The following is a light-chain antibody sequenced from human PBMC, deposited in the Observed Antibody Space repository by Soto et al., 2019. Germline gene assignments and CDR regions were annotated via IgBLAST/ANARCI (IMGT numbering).Light chain of an antibody. Sequence: QSALTQPASVSGSPGQSITISCTGTSSDVGSYNLVSWHQQHPGKAPKLMIYGVSKRPSGVSDRFSGSKSGDTASLTISGLQAEDEADYYCCSYAGVNTVYVFGTGTKLTVL. V-gene: IGLV2-23*02. J-gene: IGLJ1*01. CDR2: GVS. CDR1: SSDVGSYNL. CDR3: CSYAGVNTVYV.